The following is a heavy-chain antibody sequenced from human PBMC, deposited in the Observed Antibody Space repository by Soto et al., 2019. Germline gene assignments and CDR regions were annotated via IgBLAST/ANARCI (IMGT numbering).Heavy chain of an antibody. V-gene: IGHV4-39*01. Sequence: QVQLQESGPGLVKPSETLSLICTVSGDSINSSDYHWGWIRQPPGKGLEWIGSVYYLGGTHSNPSRKCRVTISVDPPWSQFALKLRSVPAADSSVYYCARLYMALDYWGQGSLVTVSS. J-gene: IGHJ4*02. CDR1: GDSINSSDYH. CDR2: VYYLGGT. D-gene: IGHD3-10*01. CDR3: ARLYMALDY.